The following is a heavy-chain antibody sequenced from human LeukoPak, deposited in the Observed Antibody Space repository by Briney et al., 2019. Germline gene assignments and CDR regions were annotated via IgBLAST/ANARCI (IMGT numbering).Heavy chain of an antibody. CDR2: IYHSGST. CDR1: GGSISSGGYS. J-gene: IGHJ4*02. V-gene: IGHV4-30-2*01. D-gene: IGHD3-3*01. CDR3: ARAGGFFSPFGY. Sequence: SETLSLTCAVSGGSISSGGYSWSWIRQPPGKGLEWIGYIYHSGSTYYNPSLKSRVTISVDRSKNQFSLKLSSVTAADTAVYYCARAGGFFSPFGYWGQGTLVTVSS.